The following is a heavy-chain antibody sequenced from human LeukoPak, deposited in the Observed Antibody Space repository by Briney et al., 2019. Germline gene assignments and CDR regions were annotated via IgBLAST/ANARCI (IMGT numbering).Heavy chain of an antibody. CDR3: ARVTRAVAGLDY. Sequence: GGSLRLSCAASGFTFSDYYMSWIRQAPGKGLEWVSYISSSCSYTNYADSVKGRFTISRDNAKNSLYLQMKSLRAEDTAVYYCARVTRAVAGLDYWGQGTLVTVSS. V-gene: IGHV3-11*05. CDR2: ISSSCSYT. CDR1: GFTFSDYY. D-gene: IGHD6-19*01. J-gene: IGHJ4*02.